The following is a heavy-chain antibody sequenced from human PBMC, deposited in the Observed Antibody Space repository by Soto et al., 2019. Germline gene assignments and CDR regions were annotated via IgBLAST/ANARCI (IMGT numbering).Heavy chain of an antibody. D-gene: IGHD2-2*01. Sequence: SETLSLTCAVYGGSFSGYYWSWIRQPPGKGLEWIGEINHSGSTNYDPSLKSRVTISVDTSKNQFSLKLSSVTAADTAVYYCARGVTAAFYSSGVSNWIDPRGQGPLVTVFS. CDR1: GGSFSGYY. V-gene: IGHV4-34*01. CDR3: ARGVTAAFYSSGVSNWIDP. J-gene: IGHJ5*02. CDR2: INHSGST.